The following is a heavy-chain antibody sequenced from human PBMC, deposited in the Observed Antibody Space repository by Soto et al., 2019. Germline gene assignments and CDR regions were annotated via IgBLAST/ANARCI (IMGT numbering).Heavy chain of an antibody. V-gene: IGHV3-43D*04. CDR3: AKDMRAF. J-gene: IGHJ3*01. Sequence: WVRHAPGKGLDLVCFISWDDVTTYCSDSVKGRFTISRDNSKNSLSLEMSSLRPEDTALYYGAKDMRAF. CDR2: ISWDDVTT.